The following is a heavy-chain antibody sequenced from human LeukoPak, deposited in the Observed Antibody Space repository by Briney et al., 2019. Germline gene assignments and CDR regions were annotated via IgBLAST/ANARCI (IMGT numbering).Heavy chain of an antibody. CDR1: GFTFRCYS. D-gene: IGHD6-19*01. CDR2: ITSSSSTM. J-gene: IGHJ4*02. Sequence: PGGALRLSWAASGFTFRCYSMSLVRQAPGKGLELVSYITSSSSTMYYADSVKGRFTISRDNAQNTLYLQMNSLRDEYTAVYYCARGVAGMAYFDYWGQGTLVTVSS. CDR3: ARGVAGMAYFDY. V-gene: IGHV3-48*02.